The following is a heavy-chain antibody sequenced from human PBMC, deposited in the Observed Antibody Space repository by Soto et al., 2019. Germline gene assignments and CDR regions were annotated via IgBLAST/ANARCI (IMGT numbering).Heavy chain of an antibody. D-gene: IGHD2-21*02. J-gene: IGHJ4*02. CDR3: VNSRDSSPSDY. CDR1: GFSLSTFGMG. CDR2: IYWNDDK. V-gene: IGHV2-5*01. Sequence: SGPTLVNPTQTLTLACTYSGFSLSTFGMGVGWIRQPRGKAPEWLALIYWNDDKRYSPSLKNRLTIAKDTSKNLVVLTMTNVDPVDTATYYCVNSRDSSPSDYWGRGTLVTVSS.